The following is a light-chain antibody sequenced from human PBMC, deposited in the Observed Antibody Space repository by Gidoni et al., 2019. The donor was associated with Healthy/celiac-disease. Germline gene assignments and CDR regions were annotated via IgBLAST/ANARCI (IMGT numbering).Light chain of an antibody. CDR1: QSVSSN. J-gene: IGKJ1*01. Sequence: EIVMTQSPATLSVSPGERATLSCRASQSVSSNLAWYQQKPGQAPRLLIYGASTRATGIPASFSGSGSGTEFTLTISSLQSEDFAVYYCQQYNNWPPRTFGQXTKVEIK. V-gene: IGKV3-15*01. CDR3: QQYNNWPPRT. CDR2: GAS.